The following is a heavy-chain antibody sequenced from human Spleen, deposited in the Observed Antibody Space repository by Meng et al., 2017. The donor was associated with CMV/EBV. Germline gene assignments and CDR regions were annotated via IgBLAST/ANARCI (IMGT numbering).Heavy chain of an antibody. J-gene: IGHJ4*02. Sequence: FSGYFWSWIRQPPGKGLEWIGKINHSGATDYNPSLKSRVTLSVDTSRNQFSLRLSSVTAADTAVYYCARQETYYDILTGYSRVGLDYWGQGTLVTVSS. D-gene: IGHD3-9*01. CDR1: FSGYF. CDR2: INHSGAT. CDR3: ARQETYYDILTGYSRVGLDY. V-gene: IGHV4-34*01.